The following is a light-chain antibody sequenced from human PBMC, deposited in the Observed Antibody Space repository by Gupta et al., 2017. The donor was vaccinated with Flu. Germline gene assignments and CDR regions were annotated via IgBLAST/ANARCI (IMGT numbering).Light chain of an antibody. Sequence: QSALTQPRSVSGSPGQSVTISCTGTSSDVGGYNYVSWFQQHPGKAPKLLIYDVSERPSGVPDRLSGSKSGNTASLTISGLKAADEADYYCCSYAGTYTWVFGGGTKLTVL. J-gene: IGLJ3*02. CDR3: CSYAGTYTWV. CDR2: DVS. V-gene: IGLV2-11*01. CDR1: SSDVGGYNY.